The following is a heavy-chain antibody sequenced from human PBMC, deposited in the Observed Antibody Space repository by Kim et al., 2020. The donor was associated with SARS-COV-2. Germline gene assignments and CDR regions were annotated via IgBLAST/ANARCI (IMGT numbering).Heavy chain of an antibody. CDR2: IYYSGGT. D-gene: IGHD6-6*01. V-gene: IGHV4-39*02. CDR1: GVSISDPSHY. Sequence: SETLSLTCAVSGVSISDPSHYWGWIRQPPGKGLEWIGTIYYSGGTFYNPSLESRITISVDKSRNQFSLRLTSVTATDTAVYYCARDRGKYLYSISSDYWG. CDR3: ARDRGKYLYSISSDY. J-gene: IGHJ4*01.